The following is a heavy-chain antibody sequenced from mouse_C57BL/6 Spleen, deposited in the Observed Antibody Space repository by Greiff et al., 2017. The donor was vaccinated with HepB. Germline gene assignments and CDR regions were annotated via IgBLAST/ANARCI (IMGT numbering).Heavy chain of an antibody. D-gene: IGHD2-5*01. CDR3: ARSNYNAMDY. CDR1: GYTFTSYT. Sequence: VQLQQSGAELARPGASVKMSCKASGYTFTSYTMHWVKQRPGQGLEWIGYINPSSGYTKYNQKFKDKATLTADKSSSTAYMQLSSLTSEDSAVYYCARSNYNAMDYWGQRTSVTVSS. CDR2: INPSSGYT. V-gene: IGHV1-4*01. J-gene: IGHJ4*01.